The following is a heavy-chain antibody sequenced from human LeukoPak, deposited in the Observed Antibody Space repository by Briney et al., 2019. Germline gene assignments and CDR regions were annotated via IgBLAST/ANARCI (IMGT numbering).Heavy chain of an antibody. CDR3: ATNSVAATLEH. CDR2: IWYDGSNK. J-gene: IGHJ4*02. Sequence: GRSLRLSCAASGFTFSSYGMHWVRQAPGKGLEWVAVIWYDGSNKYYADSVKARFTVSRDNSKHTLYLQMNSLGAEDTAVYYCATNSVAATLEHWGQGTLVTVSS. D-gene: IGHD2-15*01. CDR1: GFTFSSYG. V-gene: IGHV3-33*01.